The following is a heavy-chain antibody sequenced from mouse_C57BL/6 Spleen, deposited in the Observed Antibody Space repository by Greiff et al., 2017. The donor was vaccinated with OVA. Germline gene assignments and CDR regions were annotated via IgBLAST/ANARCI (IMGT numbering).Heavy chain of an antibody. CDR2: IDPSDSYT. V-gene: IGHV1-59*01. CDR3: ARTAGYDMDY. D-gene: IGHD4-1*01. CDR1: GYTFTSYW. Sequence: QVQLQQPGAELVRPGTSVKLSCKASGYTFTSYWMHWVKQRPGQGLEWIGVIDPSDSYTNYNQKFKGKATLTVDTSSSTAYMQLSSLTSEDSAVYYCARTAGYDMDYWGQGTSVTVSS. J-gene: IGHJ4*01.